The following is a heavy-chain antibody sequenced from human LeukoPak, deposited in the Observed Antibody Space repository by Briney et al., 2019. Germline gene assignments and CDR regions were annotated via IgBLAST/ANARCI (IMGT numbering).Heavy chain of an antibody. CDR2: INHSGST. J-gene: IGHJ4*02. D-gene: IGHD2-15*01. CDR1: GGSFSGCY. V-gene: IGHV4-34*01. Sequence: PSETLSLTCAVYGGSFSGCYWSWIRQPPGKGLEWIGEINHSGSTNYNSSLKSRVTISVDTSKNQFSLKLSSVTAADTAVYYCARGAIVVVVAAKSATFKFDYWGQGTLVTVSS. CDR3: ARGAIVVVVAAKSATFKFDY.